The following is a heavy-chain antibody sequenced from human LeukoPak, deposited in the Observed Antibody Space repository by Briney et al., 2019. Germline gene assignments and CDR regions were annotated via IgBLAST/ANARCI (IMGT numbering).Heavy chain of an antibody. CDR3: ARRADCGGSCFINYFDS. V-gene: IGHV1-69*04. Sequence: SVEVSCKVSGGTFSSYAISWVRQAPGQGLEWMGRIVPTPAITNYAQNFQGRVTITADKSSNTVYMELSSLRSEDTAVYYCARRADCGGSCFINYFDSWGQGTLVTVSS. J-gene: IGHJ4*02. CDR1: GGTFSSYA. CDR2: IVPTPAIT. D-gene: IGHD2-21*01.